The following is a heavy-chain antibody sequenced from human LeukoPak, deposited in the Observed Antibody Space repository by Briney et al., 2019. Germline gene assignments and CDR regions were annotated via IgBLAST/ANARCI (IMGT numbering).Heavy chain of an antibody. CDR3: ARGSEWLLGEYYFDY. Sequence: PGGSLRLSCAASGFTFSSYAMHWVRQAPGKGLEYVSAISSNGGSTYYANSVKGRFTISRDNSKNTLYLQMGSLRAEDMAVYYCARGSEWLLGEYYFDYWGQGTLVTVSS. CDR2: ISSNGGST. V-gene: IGHV3-64*01. CDR1: GFTFSSYA. J-gene: IGHJ4*02. D-gene: IGHD3-3*01.